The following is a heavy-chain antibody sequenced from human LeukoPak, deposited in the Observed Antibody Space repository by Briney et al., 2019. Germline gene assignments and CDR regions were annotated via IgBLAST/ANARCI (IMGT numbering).Heavy chain of an antibody. CDR2: IRYDGSNK. Sequence: GGSLRLSCAASGFTFSSYGMHWVRRAPGKGLEWVAFIRYDGSNKYYADSVKGRFTISRDNSKNTLHLQMNSLRAEDTAVYYCAKDLAHIVGATTGDYWGQGTLVTVSS. D-gene: IGHD1-26*01. J-gene: IGHJ4*02. CDR3: AKDLAHIVGATTGDY. CDR1: GFTFSSYG. V-gene: IGHV3-30*02.